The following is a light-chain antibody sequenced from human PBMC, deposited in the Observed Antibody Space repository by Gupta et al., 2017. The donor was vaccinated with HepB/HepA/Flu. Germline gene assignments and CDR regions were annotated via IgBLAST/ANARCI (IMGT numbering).Light chain of an antibody. CDR1: QGISNH. CDR3: QQYYNYLSWT. CDR2: DAS. J-gene: IGKJ1*01. V-gene: IGKV1-8*01. Sequence: AIRMTQTPSSFSASTGDRVTLTFRASQGISNHLVWYQQKPGKAPKLLIFDASTLNSGVPSRFSGRGSWTDCTLTISNLQSEDFATYYCQQYYNYLSWTFGQGTKVEIK.